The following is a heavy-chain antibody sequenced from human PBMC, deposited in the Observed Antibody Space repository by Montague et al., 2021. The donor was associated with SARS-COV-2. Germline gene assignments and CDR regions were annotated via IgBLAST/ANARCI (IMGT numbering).Heavy chain of an antibody. CDR3: ARVDSNGPGEY. V-gene: IGHV4-59*08. J-gene: IGHJ4*02. D-gene: IGHD3-22*01. CDR1: GGSLNNYF. Sequence: SETLSLTCTVSGGSLNNYFWSWIRQPPGKGLEWVGYISDSGSTKYNPSLQSRVTISVDTARNQFSLKLLSVTAADTAFYYCARVDSNGPGEYWGQGILVSVSS. CDR2: ISDSGST.